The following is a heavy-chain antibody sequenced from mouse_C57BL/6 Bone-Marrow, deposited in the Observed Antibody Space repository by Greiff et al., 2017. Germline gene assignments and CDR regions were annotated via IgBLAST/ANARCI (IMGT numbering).Heavy chain of an antibody. CDR1: GYTFTSYW. Sequence: VQLQQSGAELAKPGASVKLSCKASGYTFTSYWMHWGKQRPGQGLEWLGYINPSSGYTKYNQKFKDKATLTADKSSSTAYMQLSSLNYEESAVYYCTNFGGFANWGQGTLVIVCA. CDR2: INPSSGYT. CDR3: TNFGGFAN. J-gene: IGHJ3*01. D-gene: IGHD3-1*01. V-gene: IGHV1-7*01.